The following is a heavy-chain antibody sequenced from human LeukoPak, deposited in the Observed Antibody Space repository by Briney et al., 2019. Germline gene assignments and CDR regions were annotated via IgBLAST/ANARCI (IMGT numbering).Heavy chain of an antibody. J-gene: IGHJ4*02. D-gene: IGHD2-15*01. CDR2: INPNSGGT. V-gene: IGHV1-2*02. CDR3: AREAPYCSGGSCYDY. CDR1: GYTLTGYY. Sequence: ASVKVSCKASGYTLTGYYMHWVRQAPGQGLEWMGWINPNSGGTNYAQQFQGRVTMTRDTSINTAYMELSRLRSDDTAVYYCAREAPYCSGGSCYDYWGQGTLVTVSS.